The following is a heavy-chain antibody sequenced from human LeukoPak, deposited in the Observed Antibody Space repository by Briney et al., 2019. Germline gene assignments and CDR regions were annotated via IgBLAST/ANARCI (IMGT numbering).Heavy chain of an antibody. D-gene: IGHD2-2*01. J-gene: IGHJ4*02. V-gene: IGHV4-4*02. CDR1: GGSISSSNW. CDR2: IYHSGST. Sequence: SEALSLTCAVSGGSISSSNWWSWVRQPPGKGLEWIGEIYHSGSTNYNPSLKSRVTISVDKSKNQFSLKLSSVTAADTAVYYCARTSRYCSSTSCPPDYWGQGTLVTVSS. CDR3: ARTSRYCSSTSCPPDY.